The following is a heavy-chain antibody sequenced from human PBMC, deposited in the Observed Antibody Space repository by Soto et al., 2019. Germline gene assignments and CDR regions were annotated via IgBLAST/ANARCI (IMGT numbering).Heavy chain of an antibody. V-gene: IGHV1-18*04. D-gene: IGHD3-22*01. Sequence: QVQLVQSAAEVKKPGASVKVSCKTSGYTFVSYGISWVRQAPGQGLEWMGWISPYNGNTNFAQRFQGRVTLTTDTSTDIVYMDLGSLKSDDTAVYYCARDHYFFDSSGYYDHWGQGTLITVSS. CDR3: ARDHYFFDSSGYYDH. CDR2: ISPYNGNT. CDR1: GYTFVSYG. J-gene: IGHJ5*02.